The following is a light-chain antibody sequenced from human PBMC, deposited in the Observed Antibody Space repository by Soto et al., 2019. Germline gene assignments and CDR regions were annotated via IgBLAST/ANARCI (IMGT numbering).Light chain of an antibody. CDR2: GAS. CDR1: QSVSSSY. V-gene: IGKV3-20*01. Sequence: EIVMTQSPGTLSLSPGERATLSCRASQSVSSSYLAWYQQKPGQAPRLLIYGASSRATGIPDRFSGSGSGTDFTLTISSLQPEDFATYYCQQTYSTPPTFGQGTKVDSK. J-gene: IGKJ1*01. CDR3: QQTYSTPPT.